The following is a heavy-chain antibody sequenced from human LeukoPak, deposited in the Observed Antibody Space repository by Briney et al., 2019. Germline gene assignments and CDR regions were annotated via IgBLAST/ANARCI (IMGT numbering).Heavy chain of an antibody. CDR2: IYYSGST. D-gene: IGHD3-3*01. Sequence: PSETLSLTCTVSGGSISSSSYYWGWIRQPPGKGLEWIGSIYYSGSTYYNPSLKSRVTISVDKSKNQFSLKLSSVTAADTAVYYCARRAFWSGYDYYFDYWGQGTLVTVSS. CDR3: ARRAFWSGYDYYFDY. CDR1: GGSISSSSYY. J-gene: IGHJ4*02. V-gene: IGHV4-39*07.